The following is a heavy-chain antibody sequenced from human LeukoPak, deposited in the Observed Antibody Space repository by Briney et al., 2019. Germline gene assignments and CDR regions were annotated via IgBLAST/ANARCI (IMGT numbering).Heavy chain of an antibody. J-gene: IGHJ4*02. Sequence: GGSLRLSCAASGFTFSSYAMSWVRQAPGKGLEWVSAISGSGGSTYYADSVKGRFTISRDNSKNTLYLQMNSLRAEDTAVYYCARDLSLRYGGADDYWGQGTLVTVSS. V-gene: IGHV3-23*01. CDR2: ISGSGGST. D-gene: IGHD3-16*01. CDR1: GFTFSSYA. CDR3: ARDLSLRYGGADDY.